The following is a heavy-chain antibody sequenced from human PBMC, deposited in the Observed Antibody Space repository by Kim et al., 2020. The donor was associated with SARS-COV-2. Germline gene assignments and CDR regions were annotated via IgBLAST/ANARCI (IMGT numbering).Heavy chain of an antibody. Sequence: QKFQGRVTITADDSTSTAYMELSSLRSEDTAVYYCAREERDSNYYYGMDVWGQGTTVTVSS. J-gene: IGHJ6*02. D-gene: IGHD4-4*01. V-gene: IGHV1-69*01. CDR3: AREERDSNYYYGMDV.